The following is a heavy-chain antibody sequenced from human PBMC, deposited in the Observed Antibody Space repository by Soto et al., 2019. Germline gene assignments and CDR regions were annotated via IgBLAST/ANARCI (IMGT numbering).Heavy chain of an antibody. CDR2: IWYDGSNK. J-gene: IGHJ4*02. Sequence: QVQLVESGGGVVQPGRSLRLSCAASGFTFSSYGMHWVRQAPGKGLEWVAVIWYDGSNKYYADSVKGRFTISRDNSKHPLCLPMNSLGAEDTAVYYCARPYCPDGVCYTREFDYWGQGTLVTVSS. V-gene: IGHV3-33*01. D-gene: IGHD2-8*01. CDR3: ARPYCPDGVCYTREFDY. CDR1: GFTFSSYG.